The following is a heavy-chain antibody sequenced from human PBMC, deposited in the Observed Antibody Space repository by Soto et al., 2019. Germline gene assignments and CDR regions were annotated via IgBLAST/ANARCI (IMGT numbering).Heavy chain of an antibody. CDR1: GFTFSTFG. CDR3: AKARIWLLVTHQGSPGMDV. D-gene: IGHD3-9*01. V-gene: IGHV3-30*18. Sequence: QVQLVESGGGVVQPGRSLRLSCAASGFTFSTFGMHWVRQAPGKGLEWVAVISYDGNNRYYADSVKGRFTISRDNSKNTLYLQMNSLRGEDTAVYYCAKARIWLLVTHQGSPGMDVWGQGTTVTVSS. J-gene: IGHJ6*02. CDR2: ISYDGNNR.